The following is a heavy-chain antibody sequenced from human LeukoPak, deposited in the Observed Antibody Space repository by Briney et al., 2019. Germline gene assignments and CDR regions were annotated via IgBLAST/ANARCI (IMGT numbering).Heavy chain of an antibody. D-gene: IGHD1-26*01. CDR3: ARGASRSSTSDDAFDI. J-gene: IGHJ3*02. CDR2: INPNDGTT. V-gene: IGHV1-46*01. Sequence: ASVKVSCKTSGYTFTSYCMHWVRQAPGQGLEWMGIINPNDGTTIYAQKFQGIFTMTRDTSTSTVYMELSSLTAEDTAVYYCARGASRSSTSDDAFDIWGQGTLVTVS. CDR1: GYTFTSYC.